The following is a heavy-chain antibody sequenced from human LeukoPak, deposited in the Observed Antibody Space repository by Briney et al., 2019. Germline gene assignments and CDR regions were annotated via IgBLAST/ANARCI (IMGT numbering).Heavy chain of an antibody. D-gene: IGHD3-10*01. V-gene: IGHV1-69*06. CDR2: IIPILGTA. CDR3: VRVEITMVRDGSYYYYGMDV. J-gene: IGHJ6*04. CDR1: GGTFIIYA. Sequence: ASVRVSSEASGGTFIIYAISWVRQAPGQGGGRRGRIIPILGTANYVQKLQGRDTITAEKSTSTACMEQSRLREAETAVYYCVRVEITMVRDGSYYYYGMDVWGKGTPVTVSS.